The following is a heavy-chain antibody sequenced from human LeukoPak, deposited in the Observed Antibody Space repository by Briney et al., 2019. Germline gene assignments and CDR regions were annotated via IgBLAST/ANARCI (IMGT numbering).Heavy chain of an antibody. CDR3: ARRDSSGGYGTHYDYMDV. D-gene: IGHD6-19*01. Sequence: SETLSLTCAVYGGSFSGYYWSWIRQPPGKGLEWIGEINHRGSTKYSPSLESRVTISVDTSENQFSLKLSSVTAADTAVYYCARRDSSGGYGTHYDYMDVWGKGTTVTVSS. CDR1: GGSFSGYY. J-gene: IGHJ6*03. CDR2: INHRGST. V-gene: IGHV4-34*01.